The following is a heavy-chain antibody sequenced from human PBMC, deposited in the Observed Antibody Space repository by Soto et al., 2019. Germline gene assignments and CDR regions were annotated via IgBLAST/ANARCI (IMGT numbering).Heavy chain of an antibody. D-gene: IGHD3-10*01. CDR2: ISYDGSNT. V-gene: IGHV3-30*18. J-gene: IGHJ4*02. CDR3: AKDYGSGTSDY. CDR1: GFTFSSYG. Sequence: GGSLRLSCAASGFTFSSYGMHWVRQAPGKGLEWVAVISYDGSNTYYADSVKGRFTISRDNSKNTLYLQMNSLRAEDTAVYYCAKDYGSGTSDYWGQGTLVTVSS.